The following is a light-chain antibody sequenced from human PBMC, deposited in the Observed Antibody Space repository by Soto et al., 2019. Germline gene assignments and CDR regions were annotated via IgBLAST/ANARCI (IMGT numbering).Light chain of an antibody. Sequence: DIQMTQSPSSLSASVGDRVTITCQASQDISNYLNWYQQKPGKAPKLLIYDASNLETGVPSRFSGSRSGTNFTLTISSLQPEVIATYYCHQHDNLPLTFGGGTKVEIK. CDR2: DAS. J-gene: IGKJ4*01. V-gene: IGKV1-33*01. CDR1: QDISNY. CDR3: HQHDNLPLT.